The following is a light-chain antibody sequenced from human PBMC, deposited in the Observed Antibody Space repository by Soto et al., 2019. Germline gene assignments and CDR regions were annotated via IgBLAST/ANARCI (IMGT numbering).Light chain of an antibody. CDR3: QQLVNWPLT. Sequence: EIVLTQSPATLSLSPEERATLSCRASQSITTYVAWYQQKPGQSPRLLIYDATNRATGIPARFSGSGSGTDFTLTISSLEPEDFSVYYCQQLVNWPLTCGGGTKVEIK. J-gene: IGKJ4*01. CDR1: QSITTY. CDR2: DAT. V-gene: IGKV3-11*01.